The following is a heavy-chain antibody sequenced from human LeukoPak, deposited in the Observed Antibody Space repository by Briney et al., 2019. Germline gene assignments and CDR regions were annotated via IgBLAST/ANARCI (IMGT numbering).Heavy chain of an antibody. CDR1: GYTFTDYY. CDR2: INPNSGGT. J-gene: IGHJ4*02. Sequence: ASVTVSFKSSGYTFTDYYMHWVRQAPGQGLAWMGWINPNSGGTNYAQKSQGRVTMTRDASISTAYMELSRLRSDDTAVYYCAKGGGSGWFPFDYWGQGTLVTVSS. CDR3: AKGGGSGWFPFDY. V-gene: IGHV1-2*02. D-gene: IGHD6-19*01.